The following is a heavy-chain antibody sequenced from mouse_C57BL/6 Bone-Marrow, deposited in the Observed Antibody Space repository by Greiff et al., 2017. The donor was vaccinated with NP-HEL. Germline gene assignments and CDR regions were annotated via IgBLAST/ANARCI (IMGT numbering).Heavy chain of an antibody. J-gene: IGHJ3*01. V-gene: IGHV2-2*01. CDR1: GFSLTSYG. CDR2: IWSGGST. Sequence: QVQLKESGPGLVQPSQSLSITCTVSGFSLTSYGVHWVRQSPGKGLEWLGVIWSGGSTDYNAAFISRLSISKDNSKSQVFFKMNSLQADDTAIYYCAREGGWAWFAYWGQGTLVTVSA. CDR3: AREGGWAWFAY. D-gene: IGHD1-1*02.